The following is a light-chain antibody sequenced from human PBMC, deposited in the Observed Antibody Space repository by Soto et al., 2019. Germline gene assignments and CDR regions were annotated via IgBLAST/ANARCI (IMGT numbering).Light chain of an antibody. V-gene: IGLV4-69*01. CDR2: LNFNGSH. J-gene: IGLJ3*02. CDR3: QTWGTGIWV. CDR1: SGHSTYA. Sequence: QLVLTQSPSASASLGASVKLTCTLSSGHSTYAIAWHQQQPEKGPRYLMKLNFNGSHSKGDGIPDRFSGSSSGAERYLTISSLQSEDEADYYCQTWGTGIWVFGGGTKVTVL.